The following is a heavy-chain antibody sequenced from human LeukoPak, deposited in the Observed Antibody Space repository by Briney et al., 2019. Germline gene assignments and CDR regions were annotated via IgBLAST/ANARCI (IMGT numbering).Heavy chain of an antibody. D-gene: IGHD3-22*01. CDR2: INHSGST. V-gene: IGHV4-34*01. Sequence: SETLSLTCAVYGGSFSGYYWSWIRQPPGKGLEWIGEINHSGSTNSNPSLKSRVTISVDTSKNQFSLKLSFVTAADTAVYYCARALYDSSGYYYPFDHWGQGTLVTVSS. J-gene: IGHJ4*02. CDR1: GGSFSGYY. CDR3: ARALYDSSGYYYPFDH.